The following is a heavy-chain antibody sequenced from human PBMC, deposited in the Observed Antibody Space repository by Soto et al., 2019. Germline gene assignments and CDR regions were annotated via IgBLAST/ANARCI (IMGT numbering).Heavy chain of an antibody. CDR1: GDSVSSNSAG. V-gene: IGHV6-1*01. J-gene: IGHJ4*01. D-gene: IGHD1-26*01. CDR3: ARGEQYSGRIFDY. CDR2: TYYRSKWYY. Sequence: SQTLSLTCAITGDSVSSNSAGCSWGRQSPSRGLEWVGRTYYRSKWYYEYAVSVRGRSTINPDTATNQYSLQLNSVTPEDTAVYFCARGEQYSGRIFDYWGQGTLVTVSS.